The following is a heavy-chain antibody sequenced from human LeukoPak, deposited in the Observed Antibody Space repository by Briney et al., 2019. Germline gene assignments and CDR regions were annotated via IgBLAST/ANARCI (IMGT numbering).Heavy chain of an antibody. J-gene: IGHJ4*02. D-gene: IGHD3-22*01. V-gene: IGHV1-18*01. Sequence: ASVKVSCKASGYTFTSYGISWVRQAPGQGLEWMGWISAYNGNTNYAQKFQGRVTMTRDTSISTAYMELSRLRSDDTAVYYCARVGSSGYPPDYWGQGTLVTVSS. CDR1: GYTFTSYG. CDR3: ARVGSSGYPPDY. CDR2: ISAYNGNT.